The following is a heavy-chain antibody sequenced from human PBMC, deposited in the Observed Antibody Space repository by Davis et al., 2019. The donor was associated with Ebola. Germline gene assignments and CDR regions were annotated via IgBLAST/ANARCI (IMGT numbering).Heavy chain of an antibody. J-gene: IGHJ4*02. Sequence: PGGSLRLSCTVSGVSISRHYWSWIRQPPGKRLEWIGSIHYTGSTNYNPSLKSRVTISVDTSNNQFSLKLYSVTAADTAVYYCAERGGSVWGQGTLVTVSS. CDR1: GVSISRHY. CDR3: AERGGSV. CDR2: IHYTGST. D-gene: IGHD3-16*01. V-gene: IGHV4-59*11.